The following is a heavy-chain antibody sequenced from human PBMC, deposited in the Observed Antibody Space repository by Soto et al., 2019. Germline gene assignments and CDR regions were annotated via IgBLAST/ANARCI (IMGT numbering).Heavy chain of an antibody. CDR2: IWYDGSNK. CDR1: GFTFSIYG. CDR3: ARETSSGWPYYYYYGMDV. J-gene: IGHJ6*02. D-gene: IGHD6-19*01. V-gene: IGHV3-33*01. Sequence: PGESLRLSCATCGFTFSIYGMHRIRQAPGKGLEWVAVIWYDGSNKYYADSVKGRFTISRDNSKNTLYLQMNSLRAEDTAVYYCARETSSGWPYYYYYGMDVWGQGT.